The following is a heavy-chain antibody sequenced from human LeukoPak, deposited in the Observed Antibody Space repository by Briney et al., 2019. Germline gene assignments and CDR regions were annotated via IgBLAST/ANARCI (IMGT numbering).Heavy chain of an antibody. D-gene: IGHD1-26*01. Sequence: ASVKVSCKTSGYTFTSYYMHWVRQAPGQGLEWMGIINPSGGSTSYAQKFQGRVTVTRDTSTSTVYMELSSLRSEDTAVYYCAREYVGATHYFDYWGQGTLVTVSS. CDR2: INPSGGST. V-gene: IGHV1-46*01. CDR3: AREYVGATHYFDY. CDR1: GYTFTSYY. J-gene: IGHJ4*02.